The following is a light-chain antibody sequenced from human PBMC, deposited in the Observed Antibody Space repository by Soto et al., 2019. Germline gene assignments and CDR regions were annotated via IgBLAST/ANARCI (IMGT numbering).Light chain of an antibody. CDR3: QQYSNWPPLT. CDR1: QSVSSN. CDR2: GAS. V-gene: IGKV3-15*01. Sequence: EIVMTQSPATLSVSPGERATLSCRASQSVSSNLAWYQQKPGQAPRLLIYGASTRATGIPARFSGSGSGTESTLPISSLQSEDFAVYYCQQYSNWPPLTFGGGTKVEIK. J-gene: IGKJ4*01.